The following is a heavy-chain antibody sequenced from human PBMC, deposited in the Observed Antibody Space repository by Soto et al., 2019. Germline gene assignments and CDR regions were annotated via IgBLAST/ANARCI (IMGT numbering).Heavy chain of an antibody. CDR3: ARDYDYIWGSYSHAFDI. CDR2: ISSSSSYI. CDR1: GFTFSSYS. J-gene: IGHJ3*02. V-gene: IGHV3-21*01. Sequence: PGGSLRLSCAASGFTFSSYSMNWVRQAPGKGLEWVSSISSSSSYIYYADSVKGRFTISRDNAKNSLYLQMNSLRAEDTAVYYFARDYDYIWGSYSHAFDIWGQGTMVTVSS. D-gene: IGHD3-16*01.